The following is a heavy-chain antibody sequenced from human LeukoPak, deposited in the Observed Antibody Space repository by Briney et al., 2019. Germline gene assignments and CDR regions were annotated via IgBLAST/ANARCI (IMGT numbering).Heavy chain of an antibody. J-gene: IGHJ4*02. CDR1: GFTFSSYW. Sequence: GGSLRLSCAASGFTFSSYWMSWIRQAPGKGLEWVSYISSSGSTIYYADSVKGRFTISRDNAKNSLYLQMNSLRAEDTAVYYCARDRTYYDFWSGTAGYWGQGTLATVSS. CDR3: ARDRTYYDFWSGTAGY. D-gene: IGHD3-3*01. V-gene: IGHV3-11*04. CDR2: ISSSGSTI.